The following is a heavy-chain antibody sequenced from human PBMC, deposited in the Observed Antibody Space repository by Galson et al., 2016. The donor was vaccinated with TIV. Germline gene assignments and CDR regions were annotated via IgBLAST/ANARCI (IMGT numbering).Heavy chain of an antibody. V-gene: IGHV3-30*03. CDR2: HDEHLK. Sequence: HDEHLKYYGDSVKGRFTVSRDLSLNTLYLQIDSLRPEDTARYFCVRGRARGYYYYGLDVWGQGTTVTVSS. CDR3: VRGRARGYYYYGLDV. J-gene: IGHJ6*02.